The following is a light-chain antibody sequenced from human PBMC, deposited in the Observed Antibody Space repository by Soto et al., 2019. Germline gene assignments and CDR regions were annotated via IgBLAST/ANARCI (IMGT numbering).Light chain of an antibody. V-gene: IGKV3-15*01. J-gene: IGKJ2*01. CDR2: GAS. CDR1: QSVNNN. Sequence: EIILTQSPASLSVSPGERATLSCRASQSVNNNLAWYQQKPGQAPRLLIYGASTRATGIPGRLRGSGSGTEFTLTITSLQSEDFAVYFCQQYNNLHPDTFGQGTKLEIK. CDR3: QQYNNLHPDT.